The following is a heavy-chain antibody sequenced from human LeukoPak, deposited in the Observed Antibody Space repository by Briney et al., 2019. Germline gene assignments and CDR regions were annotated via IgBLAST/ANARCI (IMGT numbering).Heavy chain of an antibody. D-gene: IGHD2-2*01. V-gene: IGHV3-30-3*01. CDR2: ISYDGSNK. J-gene: IGHJ4*02. Sequence: GGSLRLSCAASGFTFSSYAMHGVRQAPGKGLEWVAVISYDGSNKYYADSVKGRFTISRDNSKNTLYLQMNSLRAEDTAVYYCARVFLSGVPAALYFDYWGQGTLVTVSS. CDR1: GFTFSSYA. CDR3: ARVFLSGVPAALYFDY.